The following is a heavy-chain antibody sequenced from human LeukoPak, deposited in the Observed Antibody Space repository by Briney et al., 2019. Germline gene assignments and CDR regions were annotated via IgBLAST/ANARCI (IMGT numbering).Heavy chain of an antibody. CDR2: INPNSGGT. CDR1: GYTFTGYY. CDR3: ARSHGYDSSGYYYHY. J-gene: IGHJ4*02. D-gene: IGHD3-22*01. V-gene: IGHV1-2*06. Sequence: ASVKVPCKASGYTFTGYYMHWVRRAPGQGLEWMGRINPNSGGTNYAQKFQGRVTMTRDTSISTAYMELSRLRSDDTAVYYCARSHGYDSSGYYYHYWGQGTLVTVSS.